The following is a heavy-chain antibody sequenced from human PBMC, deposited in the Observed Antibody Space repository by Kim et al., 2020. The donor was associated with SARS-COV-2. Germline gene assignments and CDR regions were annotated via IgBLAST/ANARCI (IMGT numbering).Heavy chain of an antibody. CDR2: IYPGDSDT. Sequence: GESLKISCKGSGYSFTSYWIGWVRQMPGKGLEWMGIIYPGDSDTRYSPSFQGQVTISADKSISTAYLQWSSLKASDIAMYYCARRHRSSGWTGRVDYWGQGTLVTVSS. CDR1: GYSFTSYW. D-gene: IGHD6-19*01. V-gene: IGHV5-51*01. CDR3: ARRHRSSGWTGRVDY. J-gene: IGHJ4*02.